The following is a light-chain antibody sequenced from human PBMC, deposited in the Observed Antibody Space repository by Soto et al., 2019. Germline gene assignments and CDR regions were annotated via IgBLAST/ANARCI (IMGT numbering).Light chain of an antibody. Sequence: QSVLTQPRSVSGSRGQTVTISCTGSSRDIGAYNFVSWYQQFAGQAPKLLIFPVRKRPAGVPARFSASKSGNTASLTISGLEAEDEADYYCCSYAGSTVFDVFGTGTKVTVL. CDR3: CSYAGSTVFDV. V-gene: IGLV2-11*01. CDR2: PVR. CDR1: SRDIGAYNF. J-gene: IGLJ1*01.